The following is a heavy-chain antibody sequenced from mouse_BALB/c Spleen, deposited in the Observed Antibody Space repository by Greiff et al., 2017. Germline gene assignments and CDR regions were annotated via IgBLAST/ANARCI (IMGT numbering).Heavy chain of an antibody. CDR3: ARNYYGNLDY. CDR1: GYTFTSYW. V-gene: IGHV1-7*01. CDR2: INPSTGYT. Sequence: VQLQQSGAELAKPGASVKMSCKASGYTFTSYWMHWVKQRPGQGLEWIGYINPSTGYTEYNQKFKDKATLTADKSSSTAYMQLSSLTSEDSAVYYCARNYYGNLDYWGQGTSVTVSS. D-gene: IGHD2-1*01. J-gene: IGHJ4*01.